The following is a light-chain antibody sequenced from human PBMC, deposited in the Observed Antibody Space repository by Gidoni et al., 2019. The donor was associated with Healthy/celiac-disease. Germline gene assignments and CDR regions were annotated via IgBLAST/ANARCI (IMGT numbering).Light chain of an antibody. V-gene: IGKV3-11*01. CDR3: QQRSNWRDT. J-gene: IGKJ2*01. CDR2: DAS. Sequence: EIVLTQSPATLPLSPGERATLSCRASQSVSSYLAWYQQKPGQAPRLLIYDASNRATGIPARFSGSGSGTDFTLTISSLDPEDFAVYYCQQRSNWRDTFGQGTKLEIK. CDR1: QSVSSY.